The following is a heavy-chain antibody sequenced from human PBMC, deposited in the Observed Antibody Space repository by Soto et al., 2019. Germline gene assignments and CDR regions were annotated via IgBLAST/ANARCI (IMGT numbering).Heavy chain of an antibody. J-gene: IGHJ5*02. CDR1: GGSFSDYY. CDR3: ASPKIAFYNWFDP. CDR2: INHSGST. V-gene: IGHV4-34*01. Sequence: SETLSLTCAVFGGSFSDYYWSWIRQPPGKGLEWIGEINHSGSTNYNPSLKSRVTISVDTSKNQFSLKLSSVTAADTAVYYCASPKIAFYNWFDPWGQGTLVTV. D-gene: IGHD3-3*02.